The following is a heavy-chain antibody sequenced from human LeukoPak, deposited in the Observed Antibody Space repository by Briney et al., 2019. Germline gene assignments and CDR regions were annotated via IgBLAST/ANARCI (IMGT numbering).Heavy chain of an antibody. D-gene: IGHD6-13*01. Sequence: SETLSLTCTVSGGSISSSSYYWSWIRQPAGKGLEWIGRIYTSGSTNYNPSLKSRVTISVDTSKNQFSLKLSSVTAADTAVYYCARETILAAAGSYYYYYMDVWGKGTTVTISS. J-gene: IGHJ6*03. CDR1: GGSISSSSYY. CDR3: ARETILAAAGSYYYYYMDV. V-gene: IGHV4-61*02. CDR2: IYTSGST.